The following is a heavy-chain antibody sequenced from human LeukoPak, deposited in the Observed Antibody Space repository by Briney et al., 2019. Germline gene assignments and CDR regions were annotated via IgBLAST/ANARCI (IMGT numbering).Heavy chain of an antibody. CDR1: GISFSGQW. V-gene: IGHV3-7*01. J-gene: IGHJ4*02. CDR3: AFNNNFKY. Sequence: GGSLRLSCTASGISFSGQWMNWVRQSPGQGLEWVANIKYDGSEKYYVDSVKGRFTISREDAKNSLSLQMDSVRPEDTAVYYCAFNNNFKYWGQGTLVIVSS. CDR2: IKYDGSEK. D-gene: IGHD1/OR15-1a*01.